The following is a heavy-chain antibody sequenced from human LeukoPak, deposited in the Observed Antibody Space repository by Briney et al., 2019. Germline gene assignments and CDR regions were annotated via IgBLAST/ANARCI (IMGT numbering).Heavy chain of an antibody. D-gene: IGHD6-13*01. V-gene: IGHV3-64*01. Sequence: GGSLRLSCAASGFTFSSHSMHWVRQAPGKGLEYVSGISSNGGSTYYAKSVKGRFTISRDNSKNTLDLQMGSLRVDDMAVYYCARRGSSWEFDQWGHGTLVTVSS. CDR2: ISSNGGST. CDR3: ARRGSSWEFDQ. J-gene: IGHJ4*01. CDR1: GFTFSSHS.